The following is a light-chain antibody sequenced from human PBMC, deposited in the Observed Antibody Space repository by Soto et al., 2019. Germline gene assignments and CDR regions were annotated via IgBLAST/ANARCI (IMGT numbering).Light chain of an antibody. Sequence: QAVVTQPPSASGTPGQRVTISCSGSNSNIGSNTVNWYQQLPGTAPKLLIYYDNLRPSGVPDRISGSKSGTSASLAISGLQSDDEADYYCQSYDSSLSGSVFGGGTKLTVL. CDR2: YDN. CDR1: NSNIGSNT. CDR3: QSYDSSLSGSV. J-gene: IGLJ2*01. V-gene: IGLV1-44*01.